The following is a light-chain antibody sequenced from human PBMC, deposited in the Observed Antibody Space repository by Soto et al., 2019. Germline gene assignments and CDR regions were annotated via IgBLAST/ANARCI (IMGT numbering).Light chain of an antibody. CDR1: QTVRNN. CDR2: GAS. CDR3: QQYHTWPIT. Sequence: EFVLTQSPGTLSLSPGERATLSCRASQTVRNNYLAWYQHKPGQAPRLLISGASTGATGIPARFSGSGSGTEFTLTISSLQSEDCAIYYCQQYHTWPITFGGGTKVDIK. J-gene: IGKJ4*01. V-gene: IGKV3-15*01.